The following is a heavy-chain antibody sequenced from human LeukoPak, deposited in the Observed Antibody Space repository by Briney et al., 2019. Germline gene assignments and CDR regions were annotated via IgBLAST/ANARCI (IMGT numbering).Heavy chain of an antibody. Sequence: SETLSLTRTVSGGSISSYYWSWIRQPPGKGLEGVGYIYYSGSTNYNPSRKRRVTISVDTSKNQFSLKLSSVTDADTAVYYCARGIVVVPAAIEFRGGYGYYFDYWGQGTLVTVSS. CDR1: GGSISSYY. D-gene: IGHD2-2*02. CDR2: IYYSGST. J-gene: IGHJ4*02. V-gene: IGHV4-59*01. CDR3: ARGIVVVPAAIEFRGGYGYYFDY.